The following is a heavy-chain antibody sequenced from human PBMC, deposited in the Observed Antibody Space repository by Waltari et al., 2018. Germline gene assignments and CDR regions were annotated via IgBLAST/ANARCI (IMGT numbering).Heavy chain of an antibody. CDR3: ASFIVGAPDAFDI. Sequence: QVQLQESGPGLVKPSQTLSLTCTVPGGSISSGSYYWSWIRQPAGKGLEWIGRIYTSGSTNYNPSLKSRVTISVDTSKNQFSLKLSSVTAADTAVYYCASFIVGAPDAFDIWGQGTMVTVSS. D-gene: IGHD1-26*01. J-gene: IGHJ3*02. CDR2: IYTSGST. V-gene: IGHV4-61*02. CDR1: GGSISSGSYY.